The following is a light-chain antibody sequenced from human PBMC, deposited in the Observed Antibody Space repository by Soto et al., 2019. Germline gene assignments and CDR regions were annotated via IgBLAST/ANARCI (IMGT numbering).Light chain of an antibody. Sequence: IVLTQSPGTLSLSPGERTTLSCRASQSISRYLAWYQQKPGQGPRLLIYGASSRATGTPDRFSGSGSGTDFTLTINRLEPEDFALYYCQQYGSSPPGTFGQGTKVDIK. CDR2: GAS. V-gene: IGKV3-20*01. CDR1: QSISRY. CDR3: QQYGSSPPGT. J-gene: IGKJ1*01.